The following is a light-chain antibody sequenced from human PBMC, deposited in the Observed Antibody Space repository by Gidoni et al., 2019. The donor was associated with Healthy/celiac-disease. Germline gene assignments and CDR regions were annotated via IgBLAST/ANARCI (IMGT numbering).Light chain of an antibody. Sequence: DIQLTQSPSFLSASVGDRVTITCRSSQGLSSYLAWYQHKPGKAPKLLIYAASTLQSGVPSRFSGSGSGTEFTLTISSLQPEDFATYYCQQLNSYPLTFGPGTKVDIK. V-gene: IGKV1-9*01. CDR3: QQLNSYPLT. J-gene: IGKJ3*01. CDR2: AAS. CDR1: QGLSSY.